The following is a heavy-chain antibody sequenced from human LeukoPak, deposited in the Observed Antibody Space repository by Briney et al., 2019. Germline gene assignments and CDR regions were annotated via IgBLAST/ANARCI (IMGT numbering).Heavy chain of an antibody. Sequence: SETLSLTCTVSGGSISSSIYCWGWIRQPPGKGLEWNGSIYSSGSTSYNRCVKRRVTISVDMSKSKFSLRLSSVTAADTAVYYCASTSPGLDAWGQGKLVTVSS. V-gene: IGHV4-39*07. CDR2: IYSSGST. CDR1: GGSISSSIYC. CDR3: ASTSPGLDA. J-gene: IGHJ5*02.